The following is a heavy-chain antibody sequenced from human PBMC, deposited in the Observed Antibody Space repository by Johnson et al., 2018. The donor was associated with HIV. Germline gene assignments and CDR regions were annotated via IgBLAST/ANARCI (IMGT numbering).Heavy chain of an antibody. Sequence: VQLVESGGGVVQPGKSLRLSCAASGFTFSSSAMHWVRQAPGQGLQWVALISYDGSIKYFADSVKGRFTISRDNSKNTLHLQMNSLRAEDTAVYYCARDRGLDAFDIWGQGTMVTVSS. J-gene: IGHJ3*02. CDR2: ISYDGSIK. CDR3: ARDRGLDAFDI. V-gene: IGHV3-30-3*01. D-gene: IGHD3-10*01. CDR1: GFTFSSSA.